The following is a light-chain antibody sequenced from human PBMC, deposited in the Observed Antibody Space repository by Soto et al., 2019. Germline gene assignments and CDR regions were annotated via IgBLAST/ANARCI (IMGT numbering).Light chain of an antibody. Sequence: EIVMTQSPATLSVSPGERATLPCRASQSVGSNLAWYQKKPGQAPRLLIYGASTRATGIPARFIGSGSGTEFTLTISSLQSEDFAVYYCQQYDNWWTFGQGTRVEIK. V-gene: IGKV3-15*01. J-gene: IGKJ1*01. CDR3: QQYDNWWT. CDR1: QSVGSN. CDR2: GAS.